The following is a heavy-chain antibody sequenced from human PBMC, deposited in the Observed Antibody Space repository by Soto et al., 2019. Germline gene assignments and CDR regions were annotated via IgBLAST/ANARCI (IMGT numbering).Heavy chain of an antibody. V-gene: IGHV1-2*02. CDR1: GYPVTAYY. J-gene: IGHJ3*02. CDR3: ARGGGVGVAGSAAFDM. CDR2: INPATGAA. D-gene: IGHD3-3*01. Sequence: QLHLVQSGAVVKEPGASVTVSCSASGYPVTAYYMHWVRQAPGRGLEWMGGINPATGAAKYTQTFQGRVTMTRDTSTSTVLMELSGLTSEDTAVFYCARGGGVGVAGSAAFDMWGQGTLVTVSS.